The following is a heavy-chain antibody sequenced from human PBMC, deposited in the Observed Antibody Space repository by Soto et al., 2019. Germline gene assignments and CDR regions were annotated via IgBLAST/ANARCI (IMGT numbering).Heavy chain of an antibody. CDR3: ASRMTTGGSYYFGY. CDR1: GGSISSYY. J-gene: IGHJ4*02. V-gene: IGHV4-59*01. D-gene: IGHD1-1*01. CDR2: IYYSGST. Sequence: PSETLSLTCTVSGGSISSYYWSWIRQPPGKGLEWIGYIYYSGSTNYNPALKSRVTISVDTSKNQFSLKLSFVTAADTAVYYCASRMTTGGSYYFGYWGQGTLVTVSS.